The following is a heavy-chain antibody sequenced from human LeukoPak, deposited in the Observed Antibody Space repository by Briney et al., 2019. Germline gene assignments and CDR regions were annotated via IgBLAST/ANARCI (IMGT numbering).Heavy chain of an antibody. CDR2: IYYSGST. D-gene: IGHD1-26*01. Sequence: PSETLSLTCTVSGGSISSYYRSWIRQPPGKGLEWIGYIYYSGSTNYNPSLKSRVTISVDTSKNQFSLKLSSVTAADTAVYYCARGVEPGALVGATTDNWFDPWGQGTLVTVSS. CDR3: ARGVEPGALVGATTDNWFDP. CDR1: GGSISSYY. V-gene: IGHV4-59*13. J-gene: IGHJ5*02.